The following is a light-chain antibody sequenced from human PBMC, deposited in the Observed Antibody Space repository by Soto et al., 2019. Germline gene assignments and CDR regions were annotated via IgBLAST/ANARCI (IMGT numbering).Light chain of an antibody. CDR2: GGS. J-gene: IGKJ2*01. CDR1: ESLFGF. CDR3: QSYNDWPFA. Sequence: EIVLTQSPATLSVSPGDRVTLSCRASESLFGFLAWYQQKPGQSPRLLIYGGSTRATGIPARFSGSGSATDFTLTISRLQSEDFAVSFCQSYNDWPFASGLGTKLEI. V-gene: IGKV3-15*01.